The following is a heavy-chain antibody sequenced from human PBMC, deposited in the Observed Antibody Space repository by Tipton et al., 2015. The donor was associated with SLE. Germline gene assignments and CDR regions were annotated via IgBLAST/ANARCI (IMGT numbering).Heavy chain of an antibody. CDR1: GGSINDYY. V-gene: IGHV4-59*01. CDR2: IHYSGST. CDR3: ARGLWGRVQ. Sequence: LRLSCTVSGGSINDYYWTWIRQSPGKGLEWIGYIHYSGSTNYNPPLKSRATISLDIPKNHFSLKLSSVTAADTAVYYCARGLWGRVQWGQGALVTVSS. J-gene: IGHJ4*02. D-gene: IGHD3-16*01.